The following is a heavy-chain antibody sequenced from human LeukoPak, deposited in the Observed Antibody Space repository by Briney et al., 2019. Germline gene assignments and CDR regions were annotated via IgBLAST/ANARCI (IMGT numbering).Heavy chain of an antibody. D-gene: IGHD4-23*01. V-gene: IGHV3-30*18. CDR2: ISYDGSNK. CDR1: GFTFSSYG. Sequence: GRSLRLSCAASGFTFSSYGMHWVRQAPGKGLEWVAVISYDGSNKYYADSVKGRFTISRDNSKNTLYLQMNSLRAEDTAVYYCAKDDGNLTPFDYWGQGTLVTVSS. J-gene: IGHJ4*02. CDR3: AKDDGNLTPFDY.